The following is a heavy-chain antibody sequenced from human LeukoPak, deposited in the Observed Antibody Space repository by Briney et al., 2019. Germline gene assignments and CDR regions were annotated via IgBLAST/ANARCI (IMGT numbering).Heavy chain of an antibody. V-gene: IGHV4-59*08. D-gene: IGHD3-16*01. J-gene: IGHJ4*02. CDR3: ARHGPYDYVWGSPYYFDY. CDR2: IYYSGST. Sequence: SETLSLTCTVSGGSISSYYWSWIRQPPGKGLEWIGYIYYSGSTNYNPSLKSRVTISVDTSKNQFSLKLSSVTAADTAVYYCARHGPYDYVWGSPYYFDYWGQGTLVTVSS. CDR1: GGSISSYY.